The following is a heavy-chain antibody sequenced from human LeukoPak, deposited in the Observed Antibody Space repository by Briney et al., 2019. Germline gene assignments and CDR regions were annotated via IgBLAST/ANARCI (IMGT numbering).Heavy chain of an antibody. J-gene: IGHJ4*02. CDR1: GGSFSGYY. V-gene: IGHV4-34*01. CDR3: ARGGMERGYSYRRTPRIFDY. D-gene: IGHD5-18*01. Sequence: PSETLSLTCAVYGGSFSGYYWSWIRQPPGKGLEWIGEINHSGSTNYSPSLKSRVTISVDTSKNQFSLKLSSVTAADTAVYYCARGGMERGYSYRRTPRIFDYWGQGTLVTVSS. CDR2: INHSGST.